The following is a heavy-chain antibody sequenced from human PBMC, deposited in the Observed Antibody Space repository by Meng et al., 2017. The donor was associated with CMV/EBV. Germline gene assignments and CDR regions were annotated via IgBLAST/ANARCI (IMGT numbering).Heavy chain of an antibody. J-gene: IGHJ4*02. CDR2: IYYSGST. Sequence: GSLRLSCTVSGGSISSYYWSWIRQPPGKGLEWIGYIYYSGSTNYNPSLKSRVTISVDTSKNQFSLKLSSMTAADTAVYYCARTSARGTFDYWGQGTLVTVSS. V-gene: IGHV4-59*01. CDR3: ARTSARGTFDY. CDR1: GGSISSYY.